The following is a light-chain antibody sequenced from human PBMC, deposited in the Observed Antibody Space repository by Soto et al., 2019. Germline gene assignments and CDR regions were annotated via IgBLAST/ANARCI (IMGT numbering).Light chain of an antibody. CDR3: SSYAGSNDLVV. CDR2: EVS. J-gene: IGLJ3*02. CDR1: SSDVGGYNY. V-gene: IGLV2-8*01. Sequence: QSALTQPPSASGSRGQSVTISCTGTSSDVGGYNYVSWYQQHPGKAPKLMIYEVSKRPSGVPDRFSGSKSGNTASLTVSGQQAEDDDYYYCSSYAGSNDLVVFGGGTKLTVL.